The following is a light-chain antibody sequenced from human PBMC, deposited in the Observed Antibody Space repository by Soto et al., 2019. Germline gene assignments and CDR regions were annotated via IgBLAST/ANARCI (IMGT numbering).Light chain of an antibody. Sequence: EIVLTQSPATLSVSPGERATLSCRASQSVSSNLAWYQQKPGQAPRLLISGASTRATGVPVKFSGSGSGTEFTLTISSLQSEDFAVYYCQHYHMWPLMFGQGTKVEIK. CDR3: QHYHMWPLM. CDR1: QSVSSN. CDR2: GAS. V-gene: IGKV3-15*01. J-gene: IGKJ1*01.